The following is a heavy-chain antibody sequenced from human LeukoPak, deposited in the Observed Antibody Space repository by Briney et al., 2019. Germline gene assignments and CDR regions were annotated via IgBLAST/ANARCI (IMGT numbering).Heavy chain of an antibody. CDR3: ARDPGYYGGYDY. J-gene: IGHJ4*02. V-gene: IGHV3-11*01. D-gene: IGHD3-9*01. Sequence: GGSLRLSCEDSGFTFSDYSMRWIRQAPEKGLEWVSYISRSGDTIYYADSVKGRFTISRDNAKNSLYLQMNFLRAEDTAVYYCARDPGYYGGYDYWGQGTLVTVSS. CDR2: ISRSGDTI. CDR1: GFTFSDYS.